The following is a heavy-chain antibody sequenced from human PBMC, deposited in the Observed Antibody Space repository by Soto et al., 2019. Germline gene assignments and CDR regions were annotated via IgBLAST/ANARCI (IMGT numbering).Heavy chain of an antibody. J-gene: IGHJ6*02. CDR1: GGTFSSYA. CDR3: ARSQGGSSSLDIYYYYYYGMDV. CDR2: IIPIFGTA. V-gene: IGHV1-69*01. D-gene: IGHD2-15*01. Sequence: QVQLVQSGAEVKKPGSSVKVSCKAPGGTFSSYAISWVRQAPGQGLEWMGGIIPIFGTAKYAQKFQGRVTITADESTSTGYMELSSLRSADTAVYYRARSQGGSSSLDIYYYYYYGMDVWGQRTTVTVSS.